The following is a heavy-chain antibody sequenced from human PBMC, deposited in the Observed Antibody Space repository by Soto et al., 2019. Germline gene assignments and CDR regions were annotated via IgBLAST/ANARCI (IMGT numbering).Heavy chain of an antibody. Sequence: QVRLVQSGAAVKKPGSSVKVSCKASGYTFTGYYMHWVRQAPGQVLEGMGWINPNSGGTNYAQKFQGRVTMTRDTSISTAYMELSRLRSDDTAVYYCARSPYLTIPMVRGWFDPWGQGTLVTVSS. CDR1: GYTFTGYY. J-gene: IGHJ5*02. D-gene: IGHD3-10*01. CDR2: INPNSGGT. CDR3: ARSPYLTIPMVRGWFDP. V-gene: IGHV1-2*02.